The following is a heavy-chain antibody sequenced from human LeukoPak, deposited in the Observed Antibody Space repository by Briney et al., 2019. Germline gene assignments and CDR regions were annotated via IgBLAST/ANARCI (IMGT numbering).Heavy chain of an antibody. CDR1: GSRFTTYW. J-gene: IGHJ3*02. D-gene: IGHD2/OR15-2a*01. Sequence: GEPLKFSSTAPGSRFTTYWFAWARQLHGAGLEWMGTIYPGDSDARYSPAFQGQFTLSVDRSTTTAYLQWPSLKASDTAMYYCARPYSTGIRDAYDMWGQGTMVIVSS. V-gene: IGHV5-51*01. CDR3: ARPYSTGIRDAYDM. CDR2: IYPGDSDA.